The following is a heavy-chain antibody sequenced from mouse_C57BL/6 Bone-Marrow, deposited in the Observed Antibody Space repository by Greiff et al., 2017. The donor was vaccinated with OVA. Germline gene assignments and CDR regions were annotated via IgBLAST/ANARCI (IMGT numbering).Heavy chain of an antibody. Sequence: QVQLKESGAELVRPGASVTLSCKASGYTFTDYEMHWVKQTPVHGLEWIGAIDPETGGTAYNQKFKGTAILTADKSSSTAYMELRSLTSEDSAVQYCTGDAGYFDVWGTGTPVTVSS. CDR2: IDPETGGT. CDR3: TGDAGYFDV. CDR1: GYTFTDYE. V-gene: IGHV1-15*01. J-gene: IGHJ1*03.